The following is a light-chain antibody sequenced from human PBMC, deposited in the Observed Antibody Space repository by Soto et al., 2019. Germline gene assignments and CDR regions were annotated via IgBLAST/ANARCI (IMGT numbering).Light chain of an antibody. CDR2: GAS. CDR1: QSVSIN. CDR3: QQYDNWPWT. V-gene: IGKV3D-15*01. Sequence: PGERVTLSCRASQSVSINYLTWYHQKPAQAPRLLIYGASTRATGIPARFSGSGSGTDFTLTISSLQSEDFAVYYCQQYDNWPWTFGQGTKVDIK. J-gene: IGKJ1*01.